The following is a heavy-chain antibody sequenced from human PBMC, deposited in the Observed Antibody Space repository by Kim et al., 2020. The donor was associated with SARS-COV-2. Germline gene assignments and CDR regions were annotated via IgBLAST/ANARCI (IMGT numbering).Heavy chain of an antibody. J-gene: IGHJ4*01. D-gene: IGHD6-19*01. V-gene: IGHV5-51*01. CDR2: IYPGDSET. Sequence: GESLKISCKGFGYSFSTYWIGWVRQKPGKGREWMGFIYPGDSETRYSPSFQGQVTISADKSISTAYLKWNSLKASDTAIYYCARRGDSGWSYFYYWGQETLVTFSS. CDR1: GYSFSTYW. CDR3: ARRGDSGWSYFYY.